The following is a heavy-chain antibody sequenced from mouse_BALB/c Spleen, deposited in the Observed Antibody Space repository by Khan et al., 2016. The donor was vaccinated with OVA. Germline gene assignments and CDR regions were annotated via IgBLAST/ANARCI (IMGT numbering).Heavy chain of an antibody. J-gene: IGHJ3*01. D-gene: IGHD3-1*01. V-gene: IGHV1S45*01. Sequence: VQLQQSGPELVKPGASVKMSCKASGYSFTDYVMNWVKQRNGQGLEWIGQIYPRSDSTFYNQKFKGKATLTVDRSSSTAYMQLSSLTSEDSAVYYCARSGRDVFDYWGQGTPVTVSA. CDR3: ARSGRDVFDY. CDR1: GYSFTDYV. CDR2: IYPRSDST.